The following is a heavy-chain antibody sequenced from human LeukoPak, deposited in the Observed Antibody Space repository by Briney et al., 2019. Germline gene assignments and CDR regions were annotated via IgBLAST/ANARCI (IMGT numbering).Heavy chain of an antibody. Sequence: SETLSLTCTVSGDSIGSYYWSWIRQPPGKGLEWIGYIYYTGSTNYNPSLKSRVTISVDTSKNQFSLRVKSVTAADTAVYYCARHRYGDAYYFDLWGPGTLVTVSS. J-gene: IGHJ4*02. CDR1: GDSIGSYY. CDR2: IYYTGST. CDR3: ARHRYGDAYYFDL. V-gene: IGHV4-59*08. D-gene: IGHD3-9*01.